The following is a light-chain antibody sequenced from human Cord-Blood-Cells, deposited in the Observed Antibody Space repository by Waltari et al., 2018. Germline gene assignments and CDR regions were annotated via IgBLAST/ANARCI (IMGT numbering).Light chain of an antibody. CDR3: CSYAGSSTSWV. Sequence: QSALTQPASVSGSPGQSITISCTGTSSDVGCYNLFSWYQQHPGKAPKLMIYEGSKRPSGVSNRLAGSKAGNTASLTTSGLQAEDEADYYCCSYAGSSTSWVFGGGTKLTVL. CDR2: EGS. V-gene: IGLV2-23*01. J-gene: IGLJ3*02. CDR1: SSDVGCYNL.